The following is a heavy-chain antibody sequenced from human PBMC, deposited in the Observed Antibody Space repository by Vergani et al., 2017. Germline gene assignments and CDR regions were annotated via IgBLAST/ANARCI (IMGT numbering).Heavy chain of an antibody. Sequence: EVQLLESGGGLVQPGGSLRLSCAASGFTFSSYAMSWVRQAPGKGLEWVSAISASGAGTYYADPVKGRFTISRDNAKNTLYLHMNSLRADDTAVYYCFDYVWSGYYFDYWGQGTLVTVSS. CDR1: GFTFSSYA. V-gene: IGHV3-23*01. CDR2: ISASGAGT. J-gene: IGHJ4*02. D-gene: IGHD3-3*01. CDR3: FDYVWSGYYFDY.